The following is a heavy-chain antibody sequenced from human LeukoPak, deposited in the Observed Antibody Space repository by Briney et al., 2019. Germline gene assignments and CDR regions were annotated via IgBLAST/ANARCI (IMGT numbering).Heavy chain of an antibody. CDR3: ARVYKLVRGVKDY. D-gene: IGHD3-10*01. J-gene: IGHJ4*02. CDR1: GFTFSSYS. CDR2: ISSSSSYI. Sequence: GGSLRLSCAASGFTFSSYSMNWVRQAPGKGLEWVSSISSSSSYIYYADSVKGRFTISRDNAKNSLYLQMNSLRAEDTAVYYCARVYKLVRGVKDYWGQGTLVTVSS. V-gene: IGHV3-21*04.